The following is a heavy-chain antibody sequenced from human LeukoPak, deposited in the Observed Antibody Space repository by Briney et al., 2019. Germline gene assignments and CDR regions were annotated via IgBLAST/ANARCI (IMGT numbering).Heavy chain of an antibody. J-gene: IGHJ6*03. CDR1: GYTFTNYY. CDR3: AGYCSGGSCYTYYYMDV. Sequence: GASMKVSCKASGYTFTNYYMHWVRQAPGQGLEWMGIINPSGGSTSYAQKFQGRVTMTRDTSTSTVYMELSSLRSEDTAVYYCAGYCSGGSCYTYYYMDVWGKGTTVTVSS. D-gene: IGHD2-15*01. V-gene: IGHV1-46*01. CDR2: INPSGGST.